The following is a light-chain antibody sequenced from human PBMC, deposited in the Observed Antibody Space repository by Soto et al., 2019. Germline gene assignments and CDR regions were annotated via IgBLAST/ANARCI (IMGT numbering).Light chain of an antibody. Sequence: THSPGTLSLSHLSRATLSFMSSQSVSSSSLAWYQQKPGQAPRLLIYGASTRATAIPARFSGSGSGTEFTLTISSLQSEDFAVYYCQQYNNWPVTFGQGTKVDNK. CDR3: QQYNNWPVT. V-gene: IGKV3-15*01. J-gene: IGKJ1*01. CDR2: GAS. CDR1: QSVSSS.